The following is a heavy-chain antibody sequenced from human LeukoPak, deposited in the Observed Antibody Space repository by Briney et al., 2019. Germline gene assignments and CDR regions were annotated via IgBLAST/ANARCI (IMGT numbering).Heavy chain of an antibody. CDR2: IYHSGST. D-gene: IGHD3-16*01. CDR1: GYSISSGYY. CDR3: ARGERSLGMGV. Sequence: SETLSLTCTVSGYSISSGYYWGWIRQPPGKGLEWIGSIYHSGSTYYNPSLKSRVTISVDTSKNQFSLKLSSVTAADTAVYYCARGERSLGMGVWGKGTTVTVSS. J-gene: IGHJ6*03. V-gene: IGHV4-38-2*02.